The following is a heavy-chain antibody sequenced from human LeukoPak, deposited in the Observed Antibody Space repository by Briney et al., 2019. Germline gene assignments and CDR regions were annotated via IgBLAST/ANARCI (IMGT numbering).Heavy chain of an antibody. V-gene: IGHV3-21*01. Sequence: PGGSLRLSCAASGFTFSSYSMNWVRQAPGKGLEWVSSISSSSSYIYYADSVKGRFTISRDNAKNSLYLQMNSLRAEDTAVYYCARDVYCSGGSCYPPLFDYWGQGTLVTVXS. CDR2: ISSSSSYI. CDR3: ARDVYCSGGSCYPPLFDY. J-gene: IGHJ4*02. D-gene: IGHD2-15*01. CDR1: GFTFSSYS.